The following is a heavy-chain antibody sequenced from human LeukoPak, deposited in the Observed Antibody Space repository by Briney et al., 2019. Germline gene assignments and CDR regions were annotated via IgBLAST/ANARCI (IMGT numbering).Heavy chain of an antibody. CDR1: GFTFDDYA. J-gene: IGHJ4*02. Sequence: PGGSLRLSCAASGFTFDDYAMHWVRQAPGKGLEWVSGISWNSGSIGYADSVKGRFTISRDNAKNSLYLQMNSLRAEDTALYYCAKALVGEQYYFDYWGQGTLVTVSS. D-gene: IGHD3-16*01. CDR3: AKALVGEQYYFDY. CDR2: ISWNSGSI. V-gene: IGHV3-9*01.